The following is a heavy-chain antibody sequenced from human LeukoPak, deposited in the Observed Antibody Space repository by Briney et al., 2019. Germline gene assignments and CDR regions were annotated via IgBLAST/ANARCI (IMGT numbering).Heavy chain of an antibody. Sequence: GESLKISCKGSGYNFSTYWIGWVRQMPEKGLEWMGIIYPGDSDARYSPSFQGQVTISADKSISSAYLQWSSLRASDTAIYYCVRPLRQVTSSEGHQSGADYWGQGTLVTVSS. D-gene: IGHD2-21*02. CDR1: GYNFSTYW. CDR3: VRPLRQVTSSEGHQSGADY. V-gene: IGHV5-51*01. CDR2: IYPGDSDA. J-gene: IGHJ4*02.